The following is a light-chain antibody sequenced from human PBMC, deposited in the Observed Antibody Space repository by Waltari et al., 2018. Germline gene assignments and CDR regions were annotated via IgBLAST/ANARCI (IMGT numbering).Light chain of an antibody. Sequence: YVVTQPPSVSVTPGQTATLTCGGENIETKSVNWYQQKPGQAPFLVMFYDNDRPAGIRERFSGSNSGNTATLTISGVEAGDEADYHCQVWDDFIDSGVFGGGTRLSVL. J-gene: IGLJ3*02. CDR1: NIETKS. V-gene: IGLV3-21*04. CDR3: QVWDDFIDSGV. CDR2: YDN.